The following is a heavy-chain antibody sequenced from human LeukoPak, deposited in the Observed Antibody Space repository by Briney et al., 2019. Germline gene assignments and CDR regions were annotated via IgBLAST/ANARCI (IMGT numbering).Heavy chain of an antibody. CDR1: GGSVSSGSYY. Sequence: SETLSLTCTVSGGSVSSGSYYWSWIRQPPGKGLEWIGYIYYSGSTNYNPSLKSRVTISVDTSKNQFSLKLSSVTAADTAVYYCARAGVGYSGYDKVDYWGQGTLVTVSS. D-gene: IGHD5-12*01. J-gene: IGHJ4*02. V-gene: IGHV4-61*01. CDR3: ARAGVGYSGYDKVDY. CDR2: IYYSGST.